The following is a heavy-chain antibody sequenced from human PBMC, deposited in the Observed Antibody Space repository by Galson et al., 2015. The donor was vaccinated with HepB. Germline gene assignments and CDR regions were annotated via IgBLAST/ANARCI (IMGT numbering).Heavy chain of an antibody. CDR2: ISSNGGAQ. D-gene: IGHD6-19*01. Sequence: SMRLSCAVSGLTFGYYDMHWGRQSPGKGLEWVALISSNGGAQYYGDSVKGRFTVSRDNFDNPLYLQMSGLRPEDTAVYYCAKDISITSGWYDGLDHWGQGTLVTVSS. CDR1: GLTFGYYD. CDR3: AKDISITSGWYDGLDH. J-gene: IGHJ4*02. V-gene: IGHV3-30*18.